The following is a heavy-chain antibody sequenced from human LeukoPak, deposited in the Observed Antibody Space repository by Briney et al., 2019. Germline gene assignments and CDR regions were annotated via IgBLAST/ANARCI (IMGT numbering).Heavy chain of an antibody. CDR1: GFTISIYE. CDR2: ISPSGSSI. D-gene: IGHD3-3*01. J-gene: IGHJ4*02. Sequence: GGSLRLSCAASGFTISIYEMNWVRQAPGKGLEWISYISPSGSSIYYADSVKGRFTISRDNSKNTLYLQIYSLRAGDTAVYYCAKDDALIRFNDWGQGTLVTVSS. CDR3: AKDDALIRFND. V-gene: IGHV3-48*03.